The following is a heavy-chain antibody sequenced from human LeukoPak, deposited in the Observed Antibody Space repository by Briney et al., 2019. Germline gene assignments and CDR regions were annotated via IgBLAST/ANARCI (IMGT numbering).Heavy chain of an antibody. D-gene: IGHD2-15*01. J-gene: IGHJ4*02. CDR2: IYESGTT. CDR1: GESLDSYY. V-gene: IGHV4-34*01. Sequence: SQTLSLTCAVYGESLDSYYWSGVRQPPGEGLEWIGEIYESGTTEYNPSLKSRVTISMVPSKQQFSLSLSSVTAADTAVYYCARGAWATRLGSWGLGTPVIVSS. CDR3: ARGAWATRLGS.